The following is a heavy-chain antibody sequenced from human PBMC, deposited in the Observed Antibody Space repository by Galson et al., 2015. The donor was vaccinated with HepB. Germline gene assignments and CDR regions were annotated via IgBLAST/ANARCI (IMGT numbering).Heavy chain of an antibody. CDR1: GFNFNDYG. CDR2: ISWNSASI. Sequence: SLRLSCAASGFNFNDYGLHWVRQAPGKGLEWVSGISWNSASIGYADSVKGRFTTSRDNAKNSLYLQMNSLRAEDTASYCCAKDIGRYYDFWSGYGLTYDFGLDVWGQGTTVTVSS. V-gene: IGHV3-9*01. CDR3: AKDIGRYYDFWSGYGLTYDFGLDV. D-gene: IGHD3-3*01. J-gene: IGHJ6*02.